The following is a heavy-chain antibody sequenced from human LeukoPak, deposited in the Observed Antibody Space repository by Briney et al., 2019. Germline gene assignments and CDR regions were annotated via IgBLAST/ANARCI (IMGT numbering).Heavy chain of an antibody. D-gene: IGHD6-13*01. Sequence: SVKVSCKASGGTFTSYAISWVRQRPGQGLEWMGRIIPILGIANYAQKFQGRVTITADKSTSTAYMELSSLRSEDTAVYYCARDDSSSWYLFDYWGQGTLVTVSP. CDR3: ARDDSSSWYLFDY. J-gene: IGHJ4*02. CDR2: IIPILGIA. V-gene: IGHV1-69*04. CDR1: GGTFTSYA.